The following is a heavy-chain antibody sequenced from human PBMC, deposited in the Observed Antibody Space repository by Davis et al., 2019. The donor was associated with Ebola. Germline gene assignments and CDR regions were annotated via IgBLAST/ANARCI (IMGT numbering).Heavy chain of an antibody. D-gene: IGHD4-17*01. CDR3: ARDSPYGAAWFDY. V-gene: IGHV4-61*01. CDR2: IYYSGST. CDR1: GGSISSSSYY. Sequence: MPSETLSLTCTVSGGSISSSSYYWGWIRQPPGKGLEWIGYIYYSGSTNYNPSLKSRVTISVDTSKNQFSLKLSSVTAADTAVYYCARDSPYGAAWFDYWGQGTLVTVSS. J-gene: IGHJ4*02.